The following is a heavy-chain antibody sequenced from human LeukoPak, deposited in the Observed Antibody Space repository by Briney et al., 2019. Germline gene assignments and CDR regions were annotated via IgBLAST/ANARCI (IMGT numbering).Heavy chain of an antibody. CDR3: AKIGVAGTIYYYGMDV. D-gene: IGHD6-19*01. J-gene: IGHJ6*02. CDR1: GFTFSTSA. Sequence: GGSLRLSCAASGFTFSTSAMSWVRQAPGKGLEWVAGISYDGSNKYYADSVKGRFTISRDNSKNTLYLQMNSLRAEDTAVYYCAKIGVAGTIYYYGMDVWGQGTTVTVSS. CDR2: ISYDGSNK. V-gene: IGHV3-30*18.